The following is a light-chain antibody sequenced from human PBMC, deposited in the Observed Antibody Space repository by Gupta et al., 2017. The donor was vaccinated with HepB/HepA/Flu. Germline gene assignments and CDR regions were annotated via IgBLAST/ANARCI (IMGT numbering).Light chain of an antibody. V-gene: IGLV2-11*01. CDR3: CSYAGSDNWV. CDR2: DVS. J-gene: IGLJ3*02. CDR1: SSDVGGYNY. Sequence: SALTQPRSVVGAPGQSATIISTGTSSDVGGYNYVSWYQQHPGKAPKLMIYDVSKWSAVVPGRFSGSKSGNTASLTISGHEADEEADYYCCSYAGSDNWVLGGGTRLTVL.